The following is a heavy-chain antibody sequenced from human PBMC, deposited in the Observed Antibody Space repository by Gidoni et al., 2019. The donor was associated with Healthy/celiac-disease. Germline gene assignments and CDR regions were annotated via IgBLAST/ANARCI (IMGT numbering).Heavy chain of an antibody. Sequence: EVQLLESGGGLVQPGGSLRLSCAASGFTFSSYAMSWVRQAPGKGLEWVSAISGSGGSTYYADSVKGRFTISRDNSKNTLYLQMNSLRAEDTAVYYCAGARDYVWGSYPLDYWGQGTLVTVSS. CDR2: ISGSGGST. CDR3: AGARDYVWGSYPLDY. J-gene: IGHJ4*02. V-gene: IGHV3-23*01. CDR1: GFTFSSYA. D-gene: IGHD3-16*02.